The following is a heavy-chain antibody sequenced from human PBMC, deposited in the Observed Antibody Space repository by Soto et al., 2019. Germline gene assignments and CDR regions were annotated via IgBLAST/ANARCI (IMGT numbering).Heavy chain of an antibody. CDR1: GGTFSSYA. J-gene: IGHJ4*02. D-gene: IGHD3-9*01. CDR3: ARDNAEDDILTGYAV. V-gene: IGHV1-69*13. CDR2: IIPIFGTA. Sequence: SVKVSCKASGGTFSSYAISWVRQAPGQGLEWMGGIIPIFGTANYAQKFQGRVTITADESTSTAYMELSSLRSEDTAVYYCARDNAEDDILTGYAVWGQGTLVTVSS.